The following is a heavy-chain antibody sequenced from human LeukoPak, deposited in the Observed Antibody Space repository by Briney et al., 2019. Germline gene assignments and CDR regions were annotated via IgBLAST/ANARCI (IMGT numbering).Heavy chain of an antibody. V-gene: IGHV4-31*03. CDR3: ARGAGDYGETYDY. CDR1: GGSISSGGYY. J-gene: IGHJ4*02. CDR2: IYYSGST. Sequence: SETLSLTCTVSGGSISSGGYYWSWIRQHPGKGLEWIGYIYYSGSTYYNPSLKSRVTISVGTSKNQFSLKLSSVTAADTAVYYCARGAGDYGETYDYWGQGTLVTVSS. D-gene: IGHD4-17*01.